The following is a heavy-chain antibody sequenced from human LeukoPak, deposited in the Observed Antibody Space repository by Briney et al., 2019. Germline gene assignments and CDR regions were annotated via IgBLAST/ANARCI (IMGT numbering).Heavy chain of an antibody. CDR2: IYSSGNT. V-gene: IGHV4-4*07. Sequence: SETLSLTCTVSGDSISGYYWSWIRQPAGKGLEWIGRIYSSGNTNYNPSLKSRVTMSVDTSKNQFSLKLTSVTAADTAVYYCARDSGNRGSIVFDPWGQGTLVTVSS. J-gene: IGHJ5*02. CDR3: ARDSGNRGSIVFDP. D-gene: IGHD7-27*01. CDR1: GDSISGYY.